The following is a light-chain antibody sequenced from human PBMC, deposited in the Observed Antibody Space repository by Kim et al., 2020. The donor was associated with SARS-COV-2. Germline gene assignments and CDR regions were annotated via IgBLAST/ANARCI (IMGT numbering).Light chain of an antibody. Sequence: SYELTQPPSVSVSPGQTASITCSGDKLGDKYACCYQQKPGQSPVLVIYQDTKRPSGIPERFSGSNSGNTATLTISGTQAMDEADYYCQAWDSSTNWVFGGGTQLTVL. J-gene: IGLJ3*02. V-gene: IGLV3-1*01. CDR2: QDT. CDR3: QAWDSSTNWV. CDR1: KLGDKY.